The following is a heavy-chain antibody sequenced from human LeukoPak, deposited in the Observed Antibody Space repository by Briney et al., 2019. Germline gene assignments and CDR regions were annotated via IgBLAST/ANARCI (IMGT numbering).Heavy chain of an antibody. J-gene: IGHJ3*02. CDR2: IYPSGST. CDR1: GGSLSYYY. D-gene: IGHD5-12*01. Sequence: SETLSLTCTVSGGSLSYYYWSWIRQPAGKGLEWIGRIYPSGSTTYNPSLESRVTVSVDTSKNQFSLKLSSVTAADTALYYCARDRRGYVGYEGDPFDIWGQGTMVTVSS. V-gene: IGHV4-4*07. CDR3: ARDRRGYVGYEGDPFDI.